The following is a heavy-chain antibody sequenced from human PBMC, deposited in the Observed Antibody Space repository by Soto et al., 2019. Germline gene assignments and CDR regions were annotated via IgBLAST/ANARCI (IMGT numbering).Heavy chain of an antibody. CDR1: GFTFGNFV. J-gene: IGHJ6*02. CDR2: ITETGGDT. Sequence: GGSLRSSSETSGFTFGNFVMRWVRQTPGKGLEWVSTITETGGDTYYTDSVKGRFTVSRDNSKNTLYLQMTSLRAEDTALYYCTKASSDRHHMDVWGQGT. V-gene: IGHV3-23*01. CDR3: TKASSDRHHMDV.